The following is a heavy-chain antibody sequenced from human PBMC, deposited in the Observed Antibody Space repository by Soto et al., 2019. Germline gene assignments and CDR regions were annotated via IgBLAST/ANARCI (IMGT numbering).Heavy chain of an antibody. V-gene: IGHV3-23*01. CDR2: ISGSGGST. CDR1: GFTFSSYP. Sequence: GGSRRLSCAASGFTFSSYPMTWVRQAPGKGLEWFSAISGSGGSTYYADSVKGRFTISRDNSKNTLYLQMNSLRAEDTAVYYCARVRVLEWHQYYFDYWGQGTLVTVSS. D-gene: IGHD3-3*01. J-gene: IGHJ4*02. CDR3: ARVRVLEWHQYYFDY.